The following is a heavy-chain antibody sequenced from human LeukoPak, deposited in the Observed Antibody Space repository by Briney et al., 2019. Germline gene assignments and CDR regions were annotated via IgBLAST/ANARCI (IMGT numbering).Heavy chain of an antibody. Sequence: ASVKVSCKASGYTFTGYYMHWVRQAPGQGLEWMGWINPNSGGTNYAQKFQGRVTMTRDTSISTAYMELSRLRSDDTAVYYCARVKGKYSSGLGLFDPWGQGTLVTVSP. V-gene: IGHV1-2*02. CDR2: INPNSGGT. J-gene: IGHJ5*02. CDR1: GYTFTGYY. CDR3: ARVKGKYSSGLGLFDP. D-gene: IGHD6-19*01.